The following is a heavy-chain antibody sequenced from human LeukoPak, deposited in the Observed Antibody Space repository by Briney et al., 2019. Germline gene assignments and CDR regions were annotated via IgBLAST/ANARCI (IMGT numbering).Heavy chain of an antibody. V-gene: IGHV3-73*01. D-gene: IGHD2/OR15-2a*01. CDR1: GFTFSGSA. J-gene: IGHJ3*02. CDR2: IRSKANSYAT. CDR3: ARGPYTTSSGTGWI. Sequence: WGSLRLSCAASGFTFSGSAMHWVRQASGKGLEWVGRIRSKANSYATAYAASVKGRFTISRDNAKNTLYLQMNSLRAEDTAVYYCARGPYTTSSGTGWIWVQGTMVTVSS.